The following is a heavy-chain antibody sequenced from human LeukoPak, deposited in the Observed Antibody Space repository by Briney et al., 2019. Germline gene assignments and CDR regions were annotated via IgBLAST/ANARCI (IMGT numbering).Heavy chain of an antibody. CDR2: IYYSGST. J-gene: IGHJ6*02. D-gene: IGHD5-18*01. CDR3: ARGGVDTAMTDYYYYYGMDV. V-gene: IGHV4-59*01. Sequence: SETLSLTCTVSGGSISSYYWSWIRQPPGKGLEWIGYIYYSGSTNYNPSLKSRFPISVDTSKNQFSLKLSSVTAADTAVYYCARGGVDTAMTDYYYYYGMDVWGQGTTVTVSS. CDR1: GGSISSYY.